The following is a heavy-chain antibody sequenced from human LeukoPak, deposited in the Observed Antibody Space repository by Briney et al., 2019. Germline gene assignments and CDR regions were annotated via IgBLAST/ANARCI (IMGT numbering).Heavy chain of an antibody. J-gene: IGHJ4*02. V-gene: IGHV3-23*01. CDR2: IRGNGET. Sequence: PGGSLRLSCAASGLSFSTFAMSWVRQGPARGLEWVSSIRGNGETFYEDSVKGRFTLSSDSSRNTVYLQLNNLRVEDTAIYYCARASWVSSTDAVRWGQGTLVTVSS. CDR3: ARASWVSSTDAVR. D-gene: IGHD3-16*01. CDR1: GLSFSTFA.